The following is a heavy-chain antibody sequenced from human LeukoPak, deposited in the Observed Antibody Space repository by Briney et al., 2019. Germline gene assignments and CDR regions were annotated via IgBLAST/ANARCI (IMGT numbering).Heavy chain of an antibody. CDR3: AREMATRSEYFQH. J-gene: IGHJ1*01. CDR1: GYTFTVYY. CDR2: INPNSGGT. D-gene: IGHD5-24*01. V-gene: IGHV1-2*02. Sequence: ASVNVSCKASGYTFTVYYMHWVRQAPGQGLGWMGWINPNSGGTNYAQKFQGRATMTRDTSISTAYMELSRLRSDDTAVYYCAREMATRSEYFQHWGQGTLVTVSS.